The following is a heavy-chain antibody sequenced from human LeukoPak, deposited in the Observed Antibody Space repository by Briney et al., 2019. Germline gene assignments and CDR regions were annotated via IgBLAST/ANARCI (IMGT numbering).Heavy chain of an antibody. CDR3: ARTPQVVPAAIVDY. J-gene: IGHJ4*02. CDR1: GYTFTGYY. V-gene: IGHV1-2*02. Sequence: ASVKVSCKASGYTFTGYYMHWVRQAPGQGLEWMGWINPNSGGTNYAQKFQGRVTMTRDTSISTAYMELSRLRSDDTAVYYCARTPQVVPAAIVDYWGQGPLVTVSS. CDR2: INPNSGGT. D-gene: IGHD2-2*02.